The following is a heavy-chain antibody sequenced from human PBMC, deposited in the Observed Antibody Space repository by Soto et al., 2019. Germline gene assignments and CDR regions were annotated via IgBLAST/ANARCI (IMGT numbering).Heavy chain of an antibody. J-gene: IGHJ4*02. Sequence: SETLSLTCSVSGGSISNSSYLWGWVRQPPGKGLQWIGSVSHIGSTNYNPSLKSRLTISVGTSKTQSSLRLDSVTAADTAVYYCARIAVSGPRTGFDYWGQGILVTVSS. D-gene: IGHD6-19*01. V-gene: IGHV4-39*01. CDR1: GGSISNSSYL. CDR3: ARIAVSGPRTGFDY. CDR2: VSHIGST.